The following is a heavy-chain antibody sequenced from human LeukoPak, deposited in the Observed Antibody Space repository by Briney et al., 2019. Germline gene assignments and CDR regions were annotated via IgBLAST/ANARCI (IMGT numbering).Heavy chain of an antibody. D-gene: IGHD2-2*01. CDR3: ARSSTSCDY. V-gene: IGHV3-48*03. Sequence: GSLRLSCAASGFTFSSYEMNWVRQAPGKGLEWVSYISSSGSTIYYADSVKGRFIISRDNAKNSLYLQMNSLRAEETAVYYCARSSTSCDYWGQGTLVTVSS. CDR1: GFTFSSYE. CDR2: ISSSGSTI. J-gene: IGHJ4*02.